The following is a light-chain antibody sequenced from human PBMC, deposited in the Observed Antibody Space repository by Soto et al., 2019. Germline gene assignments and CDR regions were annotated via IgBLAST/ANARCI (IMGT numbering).Light chain of an antibody. CDR2: EVN. V-gene: IGLV2-23*02. Sequence: QSALTQPASVSGSPGQSITISWTGTSNDVGGYNLVSWFQQHPGKAPKLMISEVNKRPSGVSNRFSGSKSANTASLTISGLQAEDEADYYCCSHVGGSSPQWVFGGGTKLTVL. J-gene: IGLJ3*02. CDR1: SNDVGGYNL. CDR3: CSHVGGSSPQWV.